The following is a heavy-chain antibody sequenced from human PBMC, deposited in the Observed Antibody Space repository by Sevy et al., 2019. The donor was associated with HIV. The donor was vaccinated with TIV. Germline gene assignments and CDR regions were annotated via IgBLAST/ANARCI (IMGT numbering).Heavy chain of an antibody. D-gene: IGHD2-2*01. Sequence: GGSLRLSCAASGFTFSSYGMHWVRQAPGKGLEWVAFIRYDGSNNYYADSVKGRFTISRDNSKNTLYLQMNSLRAEDTAVYYCAKELPAADGMDVWGQGTTVTVSS. CDR1: GFTFSSYG. CDR2: IRYDGSNN. J-gene: IGHJ6*02. V-gene: IGHV3-30*02. CDR3: AKELPAADGMDV.